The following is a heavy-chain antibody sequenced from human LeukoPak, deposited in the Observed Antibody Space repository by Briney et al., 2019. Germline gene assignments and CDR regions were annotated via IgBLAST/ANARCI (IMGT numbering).Heavy chain of an antibody. Sequence: SETLSLTCTVSGGSISSGGYYWSWIRQHPGKGLEWIGYIYYSGSTYYNPSLKSRVTISVDTSKNQFSLKLSSVTAADTAVYYCARDGSPCPSCYLRWFDPWGQGTLVTVSS. J-gene: IGHJ5*02. CDR1: GGSISSGGYY. V-gene: IGHV4-31*03. CDR2: IYYSGST. D-gene: IGHD2-2*01. CDR3: ARDGSPCPSCYLRWFDP.